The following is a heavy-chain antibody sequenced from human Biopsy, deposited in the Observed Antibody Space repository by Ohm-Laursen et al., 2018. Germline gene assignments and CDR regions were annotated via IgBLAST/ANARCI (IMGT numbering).Heavy chain of an antibody. V-gene: IGHV4-39*01. CDR1: GGSISSSTTYY. J-gene: IGHJ5*02. Sequence: TLSLTWTVSGGSISSSTTYYWAWLRPPPGKGLEWIGSIYNTKTTFYNPSLKSRVTISVDTSTNQFSLKVSSVTAADTALYFCARHPTGFWFDPWGQGTLVIVSS. CDR3: ARHPTGFWFDP. CDR2: IYNTKTT.